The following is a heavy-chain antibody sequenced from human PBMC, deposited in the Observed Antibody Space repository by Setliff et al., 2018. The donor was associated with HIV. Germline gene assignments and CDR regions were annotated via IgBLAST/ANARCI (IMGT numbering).Heavy chain of an antibody. V-gene: IGHV4-4*07. Sequence: SETLSLTCTVSGVSTSIHYWVWIRQPAGRGLEWIGRIHTSDTTRYNPSLQSRVAISVDTSKNQFSLNVNSVTAPDTAVYYCVRHTRDTSLAHYYYYIDVWGKGTTVTVSS. CDR1: GVSTSIHY. CDR2: IHTSDTT. D-gene: IGHD5-18*01. CDR3: VRHTRDTSLAHYYYYIDV. J-gene: IGHJ6*03.